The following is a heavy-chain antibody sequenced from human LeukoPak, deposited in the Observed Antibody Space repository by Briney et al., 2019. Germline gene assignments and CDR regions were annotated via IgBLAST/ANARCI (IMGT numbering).Heavy chain of an antibody. CDR3: ARESTSQQQWLVPPPYWYFDL. D-gene: IGHD6-19*01. J-gene: IGHJ2*01. CDR1: GFTVSSNY. CDR2: IYSGGST. Sequence: PGGSLRLSCAASGFTVSSNYMSWVRQAPGKGLEWVSVIYSGGSTYYADSVKGRFTISRDNSKNTLYLQMNSLRAEDTAVYYCARESTSQQQWLVPPPYWYFDLWGRGTLVTVSS. V-gene: IGHV3-66*01.